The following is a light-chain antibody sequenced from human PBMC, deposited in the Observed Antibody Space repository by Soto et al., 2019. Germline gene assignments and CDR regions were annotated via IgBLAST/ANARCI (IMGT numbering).Light chain of an antibody. CDR1: QSVSSN. Sequence: EIVMTQSPATLSVSPGERATLSCRASQSVSSNLAWYQQKPGQAPRLLIYGASTRATGIPARFSGSGSGTEFTLTISSLQSEXFAVYYCQQYNYWPPWTFGQGTKAAIK. V-gene: IGKV3-15*01. CDR2: GAS. CDR3: QQYNYWPPWT. J-gene: IGKJ1*01.